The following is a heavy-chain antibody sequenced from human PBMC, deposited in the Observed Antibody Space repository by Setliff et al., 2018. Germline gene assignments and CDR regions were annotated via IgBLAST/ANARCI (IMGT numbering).Heavy chain of an antibody. CDR2: ISPYNGYI. J-gene: IGHJ3*02. CDR3: TRDTNIVVVPPHRTAFDI. V-gene: IGHV1-18*01. Sequence: ASVKVSCKTSGYTFRSYGVSWVRQAPGQGLEWMGWISPYNGYIIYAHKFQGRVTMTTDTSTGTADMELRNLRSDDTAVYYCTRDTNIVVVPPHRTAFDIWGQGTMVTVSS. D-gene: IGHD2-2*01. CDR1: GYTFRSYG.